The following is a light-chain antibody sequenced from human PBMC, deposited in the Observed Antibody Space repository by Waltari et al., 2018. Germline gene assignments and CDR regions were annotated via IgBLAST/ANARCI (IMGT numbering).Light chain of an antibody. CDR3: EHYNGFPYT. CDR2: KAS. CDR1: QSVSSW. V-gene: IGKV1-5*03. Sequence: DIRMTQFPSTLSASVGDRVTITCRASQSVSSWLAWYQQKPGKAPKLLIYKASNLESGVPSRFSGSGSGTEFTLTISSLPTDDFATYYCEHYNGFPYTFGQGTRLEI. J-gene: IGKJ2*01.